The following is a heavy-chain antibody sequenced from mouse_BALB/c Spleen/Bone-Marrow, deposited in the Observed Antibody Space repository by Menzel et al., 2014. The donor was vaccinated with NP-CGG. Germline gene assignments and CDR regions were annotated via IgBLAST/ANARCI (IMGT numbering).Heavy chain of an antibody. V-gene: IGHV5-17*02. CDR1: GFTFSSFG. CDR3: ARDWYYYGRGLSFDY. J-gene: IGHJ2*01. Sequence: EVQRVESGGGFVQPGGSRKLSCAASGFTFSSFGMHWVRQAPEKGLEWVAYISGASSTIYYADTLKGRFTISRDKPNNTLFLQMTSLRYEGTVMYYCARDWYYYGRGLSFDYWGQGTPLTVSS. CDR2: ISGASSTI. D-gene: IGHD1-1*01.